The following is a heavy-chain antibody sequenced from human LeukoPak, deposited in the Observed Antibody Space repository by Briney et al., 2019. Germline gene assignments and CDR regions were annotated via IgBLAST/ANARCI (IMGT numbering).Heavy chain of an antibody. CDR2: ISGSGGST. CDR1: GLTFSSYA. J-gene: IGHJ4*02. CDR3: AKGPWDTPMVTGADY. D-gene: IGHD5-18*01. V-gene: IGHV3-23*01. Sequence: GGSLRLSCAASGLTFSSYAMSWVRQAPGRGLEWVSAISGSGGSTHYADSVKGRFTISRDNSKNTLYLQMNSLGAEDTAIYYCAKGPWDTPMVTGADYWGQGTLVTVSS.